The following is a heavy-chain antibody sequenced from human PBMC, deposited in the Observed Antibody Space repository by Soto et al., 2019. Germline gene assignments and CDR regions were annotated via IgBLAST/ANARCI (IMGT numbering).Heavy chain of an antibody. D-gene: IGHD2-2*01. CDR2: IIPISDTT. CDR3: ARSQGSSTSLEIYYYYYYGMDV. J-gene: IGHJ6*02. V-gene: IGHV1-69*01. Sequence: QVQLVQSGAEVKKPGSSVKVSCKASGGTFSSYAISWVRQAPGQGLEWMGGIIPISDTTNYAQKFQGRVTFTADESTSTAYMDLSSLRSEDTAVYYCARSQGSSTSLEIYYYYYYGMDVWGQGTTVTVSS. CDR1: GGTFSSYA.